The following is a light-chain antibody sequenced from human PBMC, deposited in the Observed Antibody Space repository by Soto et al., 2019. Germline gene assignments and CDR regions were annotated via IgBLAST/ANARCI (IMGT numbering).Light chain of an antibody. CDR1: SNDIGAYNY. Sequence: TQPASVSGSPGQSITISCTGTSNDIGAYNYVSWYQQSPDKAPKLLIYDVNNRPSGVSTRFSGFKSGNTASLTISGLQAEDEADYYCSSYTKTSTLVVFGSGTKLNVL. CDR3: SSYTKTSTLVV. V-gene: IGLV2-14*01. CDR2: DVN. J-gene: IGLJ3*02.